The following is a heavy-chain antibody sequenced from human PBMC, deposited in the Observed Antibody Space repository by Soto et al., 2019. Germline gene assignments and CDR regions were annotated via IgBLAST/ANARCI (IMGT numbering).Heavy chain of an antibody. D-gene: IGHD6-13*01. Sequence: EVQLVESGGGVVRPGGSLRLSCAASGFTFDDYGMSWVRQAPGKGLEWVSGINWNGGSTGYADSVKGRFTISRDNTKNSLYLQMNSLRAEDTALYHCARTAARPYYYYYYMDVWGKGTTVTVSS. CDR2: INWNGGST. CDR3: ARTAARPYYYYYYMDV. CDR1: GFTFDDYG. J-gene: IGHJ6*03. V-gene: IGHV3-20*01.